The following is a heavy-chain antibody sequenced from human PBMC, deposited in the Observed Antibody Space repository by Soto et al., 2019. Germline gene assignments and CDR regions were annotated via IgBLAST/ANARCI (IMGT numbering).Heavy chain of an antibody. CDR1: GYTFTSYY. CDR3: ARDWFKLNLNIMISFVEGPYYYYGMDV. V-gene: IGHV1-46*01. J-gene: IGHJ6*02. D-gene: IGHD3-16*01. CDR2: INPGGGST. Sequence: ASVKVSCKASGYTFTSYYMHWVRQAPGQGPEWMGIINPGGGSTTYAQKFQGRGTMTRDTSTSTGYMELKSLRSDDTAVYYCARDWFKLNLNIMISFVEGPYYYYGMDVWGQGTTVTVSS.